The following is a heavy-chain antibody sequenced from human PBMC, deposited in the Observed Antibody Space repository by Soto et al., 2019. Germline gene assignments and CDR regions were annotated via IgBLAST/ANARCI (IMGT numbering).Heavy chain of an antibody. CDR2: ISAYNGNT. D-gene: IGHD4-17*01. V-gene: IGHV1-18*01. J-gene: IGHJ4*02. CDR1: GYTFTSYG. Sequence: QVQLVQSGAEVKKPGASVKVSCKASGYTFTSYGISWVRQAPGQGLEWMGWISAYNGNTNYAQKLQGRVTMTTDASMSTAYMELRSLRSDDTAVYYCAGEERSYGDCGGQNWGQGTLVIVSS. CDR3: AGEERSYGDCGGQN.